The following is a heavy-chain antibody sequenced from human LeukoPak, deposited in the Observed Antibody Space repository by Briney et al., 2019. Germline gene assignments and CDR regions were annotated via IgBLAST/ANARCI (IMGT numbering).Heavy chain of an antibody. CDR2: INPNSGDS. CDR3: ARRSSSSWSWFDP. V-gene: IGHV1-2*02. CDR1: GYTFTGYY. Sequence: ASVKVSCKASGYTFTGYYMHWVRQAPGQGLEWMGWINPNSGDSNYAQKFQGRVTMTRDTSISTAYMELSSLSSDDTAVYYCARRSSSSWSWFDPWGQGTLVTVSS. J-gene: IGHJ5*02. D-gene: IGHD6-6*01.